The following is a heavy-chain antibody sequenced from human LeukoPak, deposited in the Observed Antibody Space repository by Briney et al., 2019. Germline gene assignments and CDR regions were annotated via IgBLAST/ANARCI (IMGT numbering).Heavy chain of an antibody. CDR2: INPNSGGT. Sequence: ASVKVSCKAPGYTFTGYYMHWVRQAPGQGLEWMGWINPNSGGTNYAQKFQGRVTMTRDTSISTAYMELSRLRSDDTAVYYCARGAGRITMVRGVIIFGYWGQGTLVTVSS. V-gene: IGHV1-2*02. D-gene: IGHD3-10*01. J-gene: IGHJ4*02. CDR1: GYTFTGYY. CDR3: ARGAGRITMVRGVIIFGY.